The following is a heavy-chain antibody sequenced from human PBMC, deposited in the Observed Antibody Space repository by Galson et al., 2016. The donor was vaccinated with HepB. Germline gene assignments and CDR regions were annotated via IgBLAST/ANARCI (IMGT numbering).Heavy chain of an antibody. CDR1: GFTFSSYA. CDR2: VSGSGGST. Sequence: SLRLSCAVSGFTFSSYAMSWVRQSPGKGLEWVSTVSGSGGSTYYADSVKGRFTISRDNSKNTLHLQMSSLRAEDTAIYYCAKDLVCSSITCYLGSFDIWGQGTKVTVSS. CDR3: AKDLVCSSITCYLGSFDI. D-gene: IGHD2-2*01. J-gene: IGHJ3*02. V-gene: IGHV3-23*01.